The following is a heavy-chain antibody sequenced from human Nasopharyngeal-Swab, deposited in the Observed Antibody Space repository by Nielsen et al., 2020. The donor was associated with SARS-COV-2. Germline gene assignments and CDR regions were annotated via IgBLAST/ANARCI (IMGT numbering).Heavy chain of an antibody. CDR2: IKSRGSGGTT. CDR3: NKVQNNINWALEY. J-gene: IGHJ4*02. V-gene: IGHV3-15*07. D-gene: IGHD1-1*01. CDR1: GFKFTDAW. Sequence: GESLKISCEASGFKFTDAWMIWVRQAPGKGLEWVGRIKSRGSGGTTDFAAPVKGRFTISRDDSKNTVFLQMSSLRAEDTAVYYCNKVQNNINWALEYWGPGTLVTVSS.